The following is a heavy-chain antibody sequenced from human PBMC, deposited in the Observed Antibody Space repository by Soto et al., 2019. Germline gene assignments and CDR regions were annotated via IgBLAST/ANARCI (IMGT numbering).Heavy chain of an antibody. CDR3: ARGWGFDP. V-gene: IGHV4-59*12. D-gene: IGHD6-13*01. Sequence: SETLSITCTVSGGSISSYYLGWIPQPPGKGLEWIGYIYYSGSTNYNPSLESRINLSVDTSKKQFSLKMFSVTAADTAMYYCARGWGFDPWGQGTQVTVSS. J-gene: IGHJ5*02. CDR2: IYYSGST. CDR1: GGSISSYY.